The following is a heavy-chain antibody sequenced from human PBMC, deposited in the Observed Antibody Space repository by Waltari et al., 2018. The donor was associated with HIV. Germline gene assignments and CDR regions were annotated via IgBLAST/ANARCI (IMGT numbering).Heavy chain of an antibody. D-gene: IGHD3-9*01. J-gene: IGHJ4*02. CDR2: MYVSGNT. CDR1: GDSTGSGSYN. V-gene: IGHV4-61*02. Sequence: QVQLQESSARLVKPSEALPHRGAVPGDSTGSGSYNCSWIRQPAGEGLEWVGRMYVSGNTNYSPSLKSRVTMSVDTSTNKFSLKMTSVTASDTAIYYCARATWAKTKAGWDRYFDKWGPGILVTVSS. CDR3: ARATWAKTKAGWDRYFDK.